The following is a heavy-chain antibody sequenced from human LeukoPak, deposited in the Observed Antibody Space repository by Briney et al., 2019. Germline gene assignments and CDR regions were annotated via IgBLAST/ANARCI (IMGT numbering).Heavy chain of an antibody. CDR3: AREDFNDYYFDY. CDR2: SNSDGSST. V-gene: IGHV3-74*01. D-gene: IGHD2-21*02. J-gene: IGHJ4*02. Sequence: GGSLRLSCAASGFTFRSYWMHWVRQAPGKGLVWVSRSNSDGSSTTYANSVKGRFTVSRDNAKNTLYLQMNSLRAEDTAVYYCAREDFNDYYFDYWGQGTLVTVSS. CDR1: GFTFRSYW.